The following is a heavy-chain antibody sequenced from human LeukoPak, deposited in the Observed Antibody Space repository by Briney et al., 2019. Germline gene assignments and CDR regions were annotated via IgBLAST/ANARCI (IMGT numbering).Heavy chain of an antibody. CDR2: IYYSGST. D-gene: IGHD3-10*01. CDR3: AKSNGYGLVDI. J-gene: IGHJ3*02. V-gene: IGHV4-34*01. Sequence: SETLSLTCAVYGGSFSGYYWSWIRQPPGKGLEWIGSIYYSGSTYYSPSLRSRVTISLDTSRNQFSLKLNSVTAADTAVYYCAKSNGYGLVDIWGQGTMVTVSS. CDR1: GGSFSGYY.